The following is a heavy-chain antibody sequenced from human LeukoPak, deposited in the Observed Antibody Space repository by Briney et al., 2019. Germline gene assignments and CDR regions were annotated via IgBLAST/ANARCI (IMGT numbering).Heavy chain of an antibody. CDR2: ISGSGRTM. J-gene: IGHJ4*02. Sequence: PGGSLRLSCAASGFTFSSYEMNWVRQAPGKGLEWGSYISGSGRTMSYADSVKGRFTVSRDNAKNSLYLQMNSLRVEDTAVYHCARGGLYGYDVFDYWGQGTLVTVSS. CDR3: ARGGLYGYDVFDY. V-gene: IGHV3-48*03. CDR1: GFTFSSYE. D-gene: IGHD5-12*01.